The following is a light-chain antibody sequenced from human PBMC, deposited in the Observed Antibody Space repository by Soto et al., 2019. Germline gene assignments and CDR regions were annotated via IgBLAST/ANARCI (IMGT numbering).Light chain of an antibody. V-gene: IGLV4-60*02. CDR3: ETWDSNTRV. J-gene: IGLJ3*02. CDR1: SVHSSYI. Sequence: QLVLTQSSSASASLGSSVKLTCTLSSVHSSYIIAWHQQQPGKAPRYLMKLEGSGSYNKGSGVPDRFSGSSSGADRYLTISNLQFEDEADYYCETWDSNTRVFGGGTQLTVL. CDR2: LEGSGSY.